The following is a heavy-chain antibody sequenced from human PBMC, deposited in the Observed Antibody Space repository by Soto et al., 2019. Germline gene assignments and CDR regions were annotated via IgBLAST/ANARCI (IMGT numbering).Heavy chain of an antibody. V-gene: IGHV4-30-4*01. CDR2: IYYSGST. CDR3: AGEGGIVGATGAFDI. D-gene: IGHD1-26*01. CDR1: GGSISSGDYY. J-gene: IGHJ3*02. Sequence: QVQLQESGPGLVKPSQTLSLTCTVSGGSISSGDYYWSWIHQPPGKGLEWIGYIYYSGSTYYNPSLKSRVTISVDTSKYQFSVKLSSVTAADTAVYYCAGEGGIVGATGAFDIWGQGTMVTVSS.